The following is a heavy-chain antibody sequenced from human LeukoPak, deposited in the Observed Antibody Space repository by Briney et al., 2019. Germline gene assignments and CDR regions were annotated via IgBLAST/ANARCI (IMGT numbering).Heavy chain of an antibody. CDR3: ARDRTVTTSFPYGMDV. V-gene: IGHV3-21*01. CDR2: ISSSSSYI. CDR1: GFTFSSYS. D-gene: IGHD4-17*01. J-gene: IGHJ6*02. Sequence: KPGGSLRLSCAASGFTFSSYSMNWVRQAPGKGLEWVSSISSSSSYIYYADSVKGRFTISRDNAKNSLYLQMNSLRAEDTAVYYCARDRTVTTSFPYGMDVWGQGTTVTVSS.